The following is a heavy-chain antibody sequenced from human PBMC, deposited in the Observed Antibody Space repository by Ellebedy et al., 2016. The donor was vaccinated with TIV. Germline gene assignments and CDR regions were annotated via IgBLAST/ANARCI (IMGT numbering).Heavy chain of an antibody. CDR1: GFTFSSYG. D-gene: IGHD6-19*01. CDR3: ARERSSGWGRCFDY. V-gene: IGHV3-30*03. Sequence: GGSLRLXCAASGFTFSSYGMHWVRQAPGKGLEWVAVISYDGSNKYYADSVKGRFTISRDNAKNSLYLQMNSLRAEDTAVYYCARERSSGWGRCFDYWGQGTLVTVSS. CDR2: ISYDGSNK. J-gene: IGHJ4*02.